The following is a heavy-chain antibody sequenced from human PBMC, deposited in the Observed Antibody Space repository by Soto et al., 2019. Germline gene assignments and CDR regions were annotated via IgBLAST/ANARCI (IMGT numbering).Heavy chain of an antibody. D-gene: IGHD6-13*01. CDR2: INHSGST. V-gene: IGHV4-34*01. Sequence: SETLSLTCAVYGGSFSGYYWSWIRQPPGKGLEWIGEINHSGSTNYNPSLKSRVTISVDTSKNQFSLELSSVTAADTAVYYCARGPPFIAAAGRRPFDYWGQGTLVTVSS. CDR3: ARGPPFIAAAGRRPFDY. CDR1: GGSFSGYY. J-gene: IGHJ4*02.